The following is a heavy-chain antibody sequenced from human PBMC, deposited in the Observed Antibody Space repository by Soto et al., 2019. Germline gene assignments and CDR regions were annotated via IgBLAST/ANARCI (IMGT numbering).Heavy chain of an antibody. J-gene: IGHJ6*02. CDR2: IKSKTDGETT. D-gene: IGHD1-7*01. V-gene: IGHV3-15*01. CDR1: GFIFRDAW. Sequence: EVHLVESGGGLVKPGGSLRLSCVASGFIFRDAWMSWVRQAPGKGLEWVGRIKSKTDGETTDYAAPVEGRFTVSRDDSKDTVFLQMNSLKTEDTAVYYCTTDLYNWNFGPTYYYHYGTDVWGQGTTVTVSS. CDR3: TTDLYNWNFGPTYYYHYGTDV.